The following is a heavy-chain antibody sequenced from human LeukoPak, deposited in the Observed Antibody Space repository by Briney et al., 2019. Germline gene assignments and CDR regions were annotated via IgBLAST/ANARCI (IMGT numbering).Heavy chain of an antibody. J-gene: IGHJ5*02. CDR1: GFTVSSSY. D-gene: IGHD3/OR15-3a*01. CDR3: VRSSSWTGLLDQ. CDR2: IYSEGNT. V-gene: IGHV3-53*01. Sequence: PGGSLRLSCAASGFTVSSSYMSWVRQAPGKGLEWVSIIYSEGNTYHAESVKGRFTISRDNSKNTVYLQMNSLRGEDAAVYYCVRSSSWTGLLDQWGQGTLVTVSS.